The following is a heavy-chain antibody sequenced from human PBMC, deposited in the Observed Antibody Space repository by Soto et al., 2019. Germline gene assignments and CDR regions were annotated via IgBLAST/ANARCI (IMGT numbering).Heavy chain of an antibody. CDR2: INNRGSAI. D-gene: IGHD1-1*01. CDR3: ASQLWSHDAFDV. V-gene: IGHV3-11*01. J-gene: IGHJ3*01. CDR1: GFTLTNYF. Sequence: QVQLVDSGGGLVKPGGSLRLSCTASGFTLTNYFVSWIRQAPGKGLEWIAYINNRGSAIYYTDSVKGRFTISRDNAKNSLFLQMDSLRAEDTAVYYCASQLWSHDAFDVWGRGTMVNVSP.